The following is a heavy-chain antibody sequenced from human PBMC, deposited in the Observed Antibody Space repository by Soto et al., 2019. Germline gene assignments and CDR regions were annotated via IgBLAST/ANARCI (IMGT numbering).Heavy chain of an antibody. CDR3: ARGQLVWYGDLTPYYRDMDV. D-gene: IGHD3-10*01. J-gene: IGHJ6*02. V-gene: IGHV4-34*01. CDR2: ISHDGGT. CDR1: GGSFDDFY. Sequence: SETLSLTCAFYGGSFDDFYWSWVRQSPGKGLEWIGEISHDGGTNYSPSLASRISISADTSKNQFSLHLKSVTAADTGLYYCARGQLVWYGDLTPYYRDMDVWGQGTTVTV.